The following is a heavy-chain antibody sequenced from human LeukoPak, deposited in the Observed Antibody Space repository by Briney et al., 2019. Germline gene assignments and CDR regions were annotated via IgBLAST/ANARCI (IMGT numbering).Heavy chain of an antibody. Sequence: GGSLRLSCAASGFTFSSYWMSWVRQAPGKGLEWVANIKQDGSEKYYVDSVKGRFTISRDNAKNSLYLQMNSLRAEDTAVYYCAREKVDDSSGYCHDYWGQGTLVTVSS. V-gene: IGHV3-7*05. J-gene: IGHJ4*02. CDR1: GFTFSSYW. CDR3: AREKVDDSSGYCHDY. CDR2: IKQDGSEK. D-gene: IGHD3-22*01.